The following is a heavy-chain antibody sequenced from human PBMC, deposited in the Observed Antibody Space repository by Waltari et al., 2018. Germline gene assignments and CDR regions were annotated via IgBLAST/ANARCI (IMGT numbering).Heavy chain of an antibody. CDR3: ARGFRNIVVVVATQPGWFDP. Sequence: QLQLQESGPGLVKPSETLSLTCTVSGGSISSSSYYWGWIRQPPGKGLEWIGSIYYSGSTYYNPSLKRRVTISVDTSKNQFSLKLSSVTAADTAVYYCARGFRNIVVVVATQPGWFDPWGQGTLVTVSS. CDR2: IYYSGST. V-gene: IGHV4-39*07. CDR1: GGSISSSSYY. J-gene: IGHJ5*02. D-gene: IGHD2-15*01.